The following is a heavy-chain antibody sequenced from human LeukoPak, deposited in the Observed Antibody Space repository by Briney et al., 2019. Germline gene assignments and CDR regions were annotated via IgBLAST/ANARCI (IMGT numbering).Heavy chain of an antibody. J-gene: IGHJ4*02. CDR2: ISSSSSTI. CDR3: ARASAYYYDSSGYYY. Sequence: GGSLRLSCAASGFTFSSYSMIWVRQAPGKGLEWVSYISSSSSTIYYADSVKGRFTISRDNAKNSLYLQMNSLRAEDTAVYYCARASAYYYDSSGYYYWGQGTLVTVSS. V-gene: IGHV3-48*04. CDR1: GFTFSSYS. D-gene: IGHD3-22*01.